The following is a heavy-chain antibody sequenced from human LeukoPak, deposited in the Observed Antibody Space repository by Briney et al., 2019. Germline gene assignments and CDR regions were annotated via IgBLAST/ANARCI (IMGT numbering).Heavy chain of an antibody. CDR1: GYTFTGYY. V-gene: IGHV1-2*02. D-gene: IGHD2-2*01. Sequence: ASVKASCKASGYTFTGYYMHWVRQAPGQGLKWMGWINPNSGGTNNAQKFQGRVTMTRDTSISTAYLELSRLRSVDTAVYHCARAITARRYCSSTSCYRGGYAFDIWGQGTMVTVSS. J-gene: IGHJ3*02. CDR2: INPNSGGT. CDR3: ARAITARRYCSSTSCYRGGYAFDI.